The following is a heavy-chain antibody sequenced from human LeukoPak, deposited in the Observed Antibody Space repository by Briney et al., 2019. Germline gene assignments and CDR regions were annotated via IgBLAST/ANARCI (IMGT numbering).Heavy chain of an antibody. CDR1: GGSISSRSYY. Sequence: SETLSLTCTVSGGSISSRSYYWGWIRQPLGKGLEWIGSIYYSGSTYYNPSLKSRVTISVDTSKNQFSLKLSSVTAADTAVYYCARVLGGRSGSYFVPARGNNWFDPWGQGTLVTVSS. CDR2: IYYSGST. CDR3: ARVLGGRSGSYFVPARGNNWFDP. V-gene: IGHV4-39*07. D-gene: IGHD1-26*01. J-gene: IGHJ5*02.